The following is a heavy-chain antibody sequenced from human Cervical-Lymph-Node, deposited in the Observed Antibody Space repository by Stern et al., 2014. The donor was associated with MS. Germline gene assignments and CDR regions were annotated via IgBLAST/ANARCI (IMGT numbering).Heavy chain of an antibody. D-gene: IGHD2-15*01. CDR1: GYTFIAYY. Sequence: QVQLVQSGAEVKKPGASVKVSCKASGYTFIAYYLHWVRQAPGQGLEWMGWINPNSGGTKYAQKFQGWVTMTRDTSISTAYMELSRLRSDDTAVYYCAREGFCSGSTCYSTNYWGKGTPVTVSS. CDR2: INPNSGGT. V-gene: IGHV1-2*04. CDR3: AREGFCSGSTCYSTNY. J-gene: IGHJ4*02.